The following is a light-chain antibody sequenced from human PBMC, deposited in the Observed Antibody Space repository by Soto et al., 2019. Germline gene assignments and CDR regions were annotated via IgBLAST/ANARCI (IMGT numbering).Light chain of an antibody. CDR3: QQRSDWSFT. J-gene: IGKJ3*01. CDR2: DAS. V-gene: IGKV3-11*01. CDR1: QSVSDY. Sequence: EVVLTQSPATLSLSPGERATLSCRASQSVSDYLGWFQQKPGQAPRLLIYDASNRATGVPARFSGSGSGTDFTLTISSLEPEDFVVYYCQQRSDWSFTFGPGTKVDIK.